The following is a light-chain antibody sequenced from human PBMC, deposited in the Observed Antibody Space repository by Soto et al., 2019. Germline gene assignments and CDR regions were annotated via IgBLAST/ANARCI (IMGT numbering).Light chain of an antibody. Sequence: EIVMTQSPATLSVSPGERATLSCRASQSVGSDLAWYQQKPGQAPRLFIYGASTRATGFPARFSGSGSGTEFTLTISSLQSEDFAVYYCQQYNNWPRTFGQGTKVEIK. CDR2: GAS. CDR1: QSVGSD. CDR3: QQYNNWPRT. J-gene: IGKJ1*01. V-gene: IGKV3-15*01.